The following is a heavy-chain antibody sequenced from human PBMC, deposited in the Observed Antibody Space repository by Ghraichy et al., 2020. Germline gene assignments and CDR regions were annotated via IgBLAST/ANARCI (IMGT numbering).Heavy chain of an antibody. J-gene: IGHJ3*02. CDR3: ARLQLEKGSAFDI. D-gene: IGHD4-11*01. CDR1: GGSISSSNYS. Sequence: SETLSLTCTVSGGSISSSNYSWGWIRQPPGRGLECIGTLYYGGSTDPNPSLRSRVIISVDTSKNRLSLRLSSVTAADTAVYFCARLQLEKGSAFDIWGQGTMVTVSS. V-gene: IGHV4-39*07. CDR2: LYYGGST.